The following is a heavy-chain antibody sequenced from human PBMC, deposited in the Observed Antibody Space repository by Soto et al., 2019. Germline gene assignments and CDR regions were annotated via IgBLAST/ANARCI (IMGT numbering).Heavy chain of an antibody. CDR1: GFTFSSYA. CDR2: ISYDGSNK. Sequence: QVQLVESGGGVVQPGRSLRLSCAASGFTFSSYAMHWVRQAPGKGLEWVAVISYDGSNKYYADSVKGRFTIYSDNSKNTLYLQITSLRAEDTAVYYCARVTLAYCGGDGSEGCDYWGQGPLVTVSS. D-gene: IGHD2-21*02. J-gene: IGHJ4*02. V-gene: IGHV3-30-3*01. CDR3: ARVTLAYCGGDGSEGCDY.